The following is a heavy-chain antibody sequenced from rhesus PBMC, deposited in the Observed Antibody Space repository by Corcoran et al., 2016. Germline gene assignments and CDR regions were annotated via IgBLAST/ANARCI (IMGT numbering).Heavy chain of an antibody. CDR1: GYIFTSYY. V-gene: IGHV1-1*01. Sequence: QVQLVQSGAEIKQPGASVKLSCKASGYIFTSYYMHWVRQAPGQGLEWIGWISPYNGNKGYAQNIQGRVTITTETSTRTGYMELSSLRSEDTAVYYCARAQGIEIDYWGQGVLVTVSS. J-gene: IGHJ4*01. D-gene: IGHD5-42*01. CDR3: ARAQGIEIDY. CDR2: ISPYNGNK.